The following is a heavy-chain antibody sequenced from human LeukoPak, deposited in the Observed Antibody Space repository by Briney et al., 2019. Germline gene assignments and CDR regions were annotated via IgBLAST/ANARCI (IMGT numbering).Heavy chain of an antibody. J-gene: IGHJ6*02. Sequence: SVKVSCKASGFTFTSSAVQWVRQARGQRLEWIGWIVVGSGNTNYAQKFQERVTMTRDTSISTAYMELSRLRSDDTAVYYCARDVDIGYGMDVWGQGTTVTVSS. CDR1: GFTFTSSA. CDR2: IVVGSGNT. CDR3: ARDVDIGYGMDV. V-gene: IGHV1-58*01. D-gene: IGHD5-12*01.